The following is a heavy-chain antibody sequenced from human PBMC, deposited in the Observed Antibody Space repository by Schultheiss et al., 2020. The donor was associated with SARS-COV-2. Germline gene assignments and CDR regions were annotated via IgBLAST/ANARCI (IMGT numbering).Heavy chain of an antibody. CDR2: IYYSGST. V-gene: IGHV4-61*01. J-gene: IGHJ5*02. CDR3: ARDTSGSVGLDP. D-gene: IGHD3-10*01. Sequence: SETLSLTCTVSGGSISSSSYYWGWIRQPPGKGLEWIGYIYYSGSTNYNPSLKSRVTISVDTSKNQFSLKLSSVTAADTAVYYCARDTSGSVGLDPWGQGTLVTVSS. CDR1: GGSISSSSYY.